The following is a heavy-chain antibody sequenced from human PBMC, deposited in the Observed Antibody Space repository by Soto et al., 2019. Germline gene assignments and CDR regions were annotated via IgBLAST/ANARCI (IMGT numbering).Heavy chain of an antibody. V-gene: IGHV3-23*01. CDR2: ISGSGGST. CDR3: AAPSGAVADDAFDI. CDR1: GFTFSSYA. D-gene: IGHD6-19*01. Sequence: GGSLRLSCAASGFTFSSYAMSWVRQAPGKGLEWVSAISGSGGSTYYVDSVKGRFTISRDYSKNTLYLQMNSLRAEYTAVYYCAAPSGAVADDAFDIWGQGTIVTVSS. J-gene: IGHJ3*02.